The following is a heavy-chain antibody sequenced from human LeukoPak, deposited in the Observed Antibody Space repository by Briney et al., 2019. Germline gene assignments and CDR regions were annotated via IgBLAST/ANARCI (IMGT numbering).Heavy chain of an antibody. CDR2: IYYSGST. Sequence: TPSETLSLTCTVSGGSISSSSYYWGWIRQPPGKGLEWIGSIYYSGSTYYNPSLKSRVTISVDTSMNQFSLKLSSVTAADTAVYYCARDYGGNFGGDAFDIWGQGTMVTVSS. J-gene: IGHJ3*02. V-gene: IGHV4-39*02. CDR1: GGSISSSSYY. CDR3: ARDYGGNFGGDAFDI. D-gene: IGHD4-23*01.